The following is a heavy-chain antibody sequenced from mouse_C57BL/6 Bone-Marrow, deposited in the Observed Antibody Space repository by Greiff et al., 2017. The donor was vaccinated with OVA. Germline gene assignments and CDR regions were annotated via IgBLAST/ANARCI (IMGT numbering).Heavy chain of an antibody. D-gene: IGHD2-5*01. V-gene: IGHV1-4*01. CDR1: GYTFTSYT. CDR3: ARSGSKRYFDV. Sequence: VQLQQSGAELARPGASVKLSCKASGYTFTSYTMHWVKQRPGQGLEWIGYINPSSGYTKYNQKFKDKATLTADKSSSTAYMQLSSLTSEYSAVYYCARSGSKRYFDVWGTGTTVTVSS. CDR2: INPSSGYT. J-gene: IGHJ1*03.